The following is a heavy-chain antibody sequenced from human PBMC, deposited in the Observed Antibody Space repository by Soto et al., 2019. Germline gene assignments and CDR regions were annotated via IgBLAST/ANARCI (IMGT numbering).Heavy chain of an antibody. J-gene: IGHJ4*02. CDR1: GGSISSSRYY. Sequence: QLQLQESGPGLVKPSETLSLTCTVTGGSISSSRYYWGWIRQPPGKGLEWIGTFYYSGSTYYNPSLKSRGTISVDTSKNQFSLKLSSVTAADTAVYYFARQSGYSYGEFFDYWGQGTLVTVSS. CDR3: ARQSGYSYGEFFDY. CDR2: FYYSGST. V-gene: IGHV4-39*01. D-gene: IGHD5-18*01.